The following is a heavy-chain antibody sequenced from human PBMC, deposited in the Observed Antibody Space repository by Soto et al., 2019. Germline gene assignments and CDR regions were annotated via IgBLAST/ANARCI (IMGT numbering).Heavy chain of an antibody. V-gene: IGHV1-2*04. J-gene: IGHJ6*03. CDR3: ARDKGVGFWSGNSYYYMDV. D-gene: IGHD3-3*01. CDR2: INPNSGGT. Sequence: ASMKVSWKGSGYTFTGYYMHWVRQAPGQGVDWMGWINPNSGGTNYAQKFQGWVTMTGDTSISTAYMELSRLRSDDTAVYYCARDKGVGFWSGNSYYYMDVWGKGTTVTVSS. CDR1: GYTFTGYY.